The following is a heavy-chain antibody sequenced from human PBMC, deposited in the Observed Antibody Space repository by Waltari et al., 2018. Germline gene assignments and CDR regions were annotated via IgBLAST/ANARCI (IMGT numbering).Heavy chain of an antibody. CDR3: VRENCSVTSCFKHFDY. J-gene: IGHJ4*02. D-gene: IGHD2-2*01. CDR2: ISSSSAYK. Sequence: EGQLVESGGGLVKPGGSLRLSCAASGLSLVTYYTHWVRQAPGKGLEWVSYISSSSAYKYYADSVKGRFAISRDNAKNLLFLQMNSLRADDTAVYYCVRENCSVTSCFKHFDYWGRGILVTVSS. V-gene: IGHV3-21*01. CDR1: GLSLVTYY.